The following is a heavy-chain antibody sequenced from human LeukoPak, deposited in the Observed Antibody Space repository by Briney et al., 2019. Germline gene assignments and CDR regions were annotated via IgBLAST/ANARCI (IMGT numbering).Heavy chain of an antibody. CDR1: GYTFTSYG. J-gene: IGHJ4*02. V-gene: IGHV1-8*01. D-gene: IGHD2-15*01. CDR3: AREDIVVGDY. CDR2: MNPNSGNT. Sequence: ASVKVSCKASGYTFTSYGINWVRQAAGQGLEWMGWMNPNSGNTGYAQKFQGRVTMTRNASISTAYMELSSLRSEDTAVYYCAREDIVVGDYWGQGTLVTVSS.